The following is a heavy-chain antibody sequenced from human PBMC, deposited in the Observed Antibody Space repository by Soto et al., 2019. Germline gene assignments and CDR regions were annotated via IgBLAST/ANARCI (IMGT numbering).Heavy chain of an antibody. J-gene: IGHJ5*02. D-gene: IGHD4-17*01. CDR3: GHIRTTVTTT. CDR2: IYWDDDK. V-gene: IGHV2-5*02. Sequence: QITLKESGPPLVKPTQTLTLTCTFSGFSLSTSGVGVNWIRQPPGKALEWVALIYWDDDKRYSPFLESRLTIXQDTSKNQVVLIMTNMDPMDTATYYCGHIRTTVTTTWGQGTLVTVSS. CDR1: GFSLSTSGVG.